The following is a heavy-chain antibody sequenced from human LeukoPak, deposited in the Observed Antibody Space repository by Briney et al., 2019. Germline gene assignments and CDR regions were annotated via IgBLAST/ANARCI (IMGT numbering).Heavy chain of an antibody. Sequence: GGSLRLSCAASGFTFSSYGMNWVRQAPGKGLEWVSYISSSGSTIYYADSVKGRFSISRDKAKNSLYLQMNSLRAEDTAVYYCARSNYYGGNSFDYWGQGPLVTVSS. CDR1: GFTFSSYG. D-gene: IGHD4-23*01. J-gene: IGHJ4*02. CDR2: ISSSGSTI. CDR3: ARSNYYGGNSFDY. V-gene: IGHV3-48*01.